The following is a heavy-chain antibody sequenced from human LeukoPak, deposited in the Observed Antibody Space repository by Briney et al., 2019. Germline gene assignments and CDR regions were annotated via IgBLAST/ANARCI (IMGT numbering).Heavy chain of an antibody. CDR1: GGSITNYY. V-gene: IGHV4-59*01. Sequence: SETLSLTCTVSGGSITNYYWSWIRQPPGKGLEWIGYIYYSGSTNYNPSLKSRVTISIDTSRNQFSLKLSSVTAADTAVYYCVRDWEGFNFDIWGQGTMVTVSS. CDR2: IYYSGST. CDR3: VRDWEGFNFDI. D-gene: IGHD1-26*01. J-gene: IGHJ3*02.